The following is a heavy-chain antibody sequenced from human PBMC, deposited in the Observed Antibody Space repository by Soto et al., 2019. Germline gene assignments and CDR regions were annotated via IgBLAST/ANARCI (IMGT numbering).Heavy chain of an antibody. CDR2: IYDSGRT. Sequence: SATLSLTCTVSDDSISNYYWSWIRQPPGKGLEWIGYIYDSGRTNYNPSLKGRVAISLDTSKNQFSLRLNSVTAADTAIYYCARLRVVASGFDYWGQGTLVTVS. CDR3: ARLRVVASGFDY. CDR1: DDSISNYY. V-gene: IGHV4-59*08. D-gene: IGHD2-2*01. J-gene: IGHJ4*02.